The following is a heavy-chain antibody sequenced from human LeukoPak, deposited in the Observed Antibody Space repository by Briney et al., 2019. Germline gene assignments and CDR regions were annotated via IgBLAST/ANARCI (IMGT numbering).Heavy chain of an antibody. CDR2: ISNSATFI. D-gene: IGHD3-9*01. CDR1: GFTFSTYT. CDR3: TRDLMDYDVSTGLHHYYMDV. Sequence: GGSLRLSCAASGFTFSTYTMNWVRQAPGKGLEWVSSISNSATFIDYADSVKGRFTISRDNAKNSVYLQMSSLRAEDTAEYYCTRDLMDYDVSTGLHHYYMDVWGQGTTVTVSS. J-gene: IGHJ6*02. V-gene: IGHV3-21*01.